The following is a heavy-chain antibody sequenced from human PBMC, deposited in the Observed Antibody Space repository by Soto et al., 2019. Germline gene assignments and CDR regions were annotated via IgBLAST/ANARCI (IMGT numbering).Heavy chain of an antibody. J-gene: IGHJ4*02. D-gene: IGHD3-22*01. CDR2: ISFDGRNT. CDR1: GFTFNSYG. V-gene: IGHV3-30*03. CDR3: ARDSSYYYDGFDY. Sequence: GGSLRLSCAASGFTFNSYGMHWVRQAPGKGLEWVVVISFDGRNTYYADSVKGRFTISRDNSKNTLYLQMNSLRAEDTAVYYCARDSSYYYDGFDYWGQGTLVTVSS.